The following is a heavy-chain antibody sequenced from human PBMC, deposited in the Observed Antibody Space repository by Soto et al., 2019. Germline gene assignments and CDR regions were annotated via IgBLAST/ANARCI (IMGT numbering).Heavy chain of an antibody. V-gene: IGHV3-13*01. J-gene: IGHJ6*03. CDR1: GFTFSSYD. CDR2: IGTAGDT. CDR3: ARDGFRIAAAGNYYYYMDV. D-gene: IGHD6-13*01. Sequence: EVQLVESGGGLVQPGGSLRLSCAASGFTFSSYDMHWVRQATGKGLEWVSAIGTAGDTYYPGSVKGRFTISRENANTSLYLQMNSLRAGDTAVYYCARDGFRIAAAGNYYYYMDVWGKGTTVTVSS.